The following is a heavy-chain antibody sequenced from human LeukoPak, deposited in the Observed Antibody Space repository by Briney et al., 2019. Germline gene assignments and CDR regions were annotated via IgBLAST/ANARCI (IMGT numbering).Heavy chain of an antibody. CDR1: GFTFSTYA. CDR2: ISGSGGST. J-gene: IGHJ6*02. Sequence: GGSLRLSCAASGFTFSTYARSWVRLAPGKGLEWVSGISGSGGSTYYADSVKGRFTSSRDNSNNTLYVQMNSLRVEDTAVYYCAKSGGLSGSGRLAMDVWGQGTTVTVSS. V-gene: IGHV3-23*01. CDR3: AKSGGLSGSGRLAMDV. D-gene: IGHD3-10*01.